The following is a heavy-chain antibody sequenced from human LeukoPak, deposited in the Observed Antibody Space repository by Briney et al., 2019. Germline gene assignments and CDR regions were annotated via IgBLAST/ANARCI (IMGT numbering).Heavy chain of an antibody. J-gene: IGHJ4*02. D-gene: IGHD2-2*01. CDR2: ISSSSSYM. Sequence: GGSLRLSCAASGFTFSSYSMTWVRQAPGKGLEWVSSISSSSSYMYYADSVKGRFTISRDNAKNSLYLQMNSLRAEDTAVYYCARDRYCSSSSCYDEFGYWGQGTLVTVSS. CDR3: ARDRYCSSSSCYDEFGY. V-gene: IGHV3-21*01. CDR1: GFTFSSYS.